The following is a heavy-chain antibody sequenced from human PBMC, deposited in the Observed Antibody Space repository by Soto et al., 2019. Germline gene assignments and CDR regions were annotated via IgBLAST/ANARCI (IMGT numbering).Heavy chain of an antibody. J-gene: IGHJ4*02. CDR1: GGSISTDSHY. D-gene: IGHD4-17*01. CDR2: VYYAGST. Sequence: QLQLQESGPGLVKPSDTLSLTSTVSGGSISTDSHYWCWIRQPPGQGLEWIGSVYYAGSTYKNPYLHSRVTISVDTTKNRFSLKLNSVTAADTDVYYCARRTSYGDYTFDYWRQGTLVTVSS. V-gene: IGHV4-39*02. CDR3: ARRTSYGDYTFDY.